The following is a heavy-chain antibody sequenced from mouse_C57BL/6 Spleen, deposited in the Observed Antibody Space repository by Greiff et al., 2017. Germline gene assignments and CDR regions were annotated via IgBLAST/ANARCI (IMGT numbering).Heavy chain of an antibody. V-gene: IGHV5-6*01. CDR1: GFTFSSYG. Sequence: EVKLMESGGDLVKPGGSLKLSCAASGFTFSSYGMSWVRQTPDKRLEWVATISSGGSYTYSPDSVKGRFTISRDNAKNTLYLQMSRLKSENTAMYYCARLLTGTRVYYFAYWGQGTTLTVSS. CDR3: ARLLTGTRVYYFAY. CDR2: ISSGGSYT. J-gene: IGHJ2*01. D-gene: IGHD4-1*01.